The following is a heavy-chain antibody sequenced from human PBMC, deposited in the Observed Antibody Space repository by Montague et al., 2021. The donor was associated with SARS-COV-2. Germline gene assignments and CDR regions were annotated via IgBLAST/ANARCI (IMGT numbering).Heavy chain of an antibody. V-gene: IGHV3-21*01. CDR2: ISGSSSYI. J-gene: IGHJ5*02. CDR1: GFTFSSYY. Sequence: SLRLSCAASGFTFSSYYMNWVRQAPGKGLEWVSSISGSSSYIYYADSVKGRFTISRDNAKNSLYLQMNSLRAEDTAVYYCARDLPSFFLGIAVAGPFDPWGQGTLDTVSS. D-gene: IGHD6-19*01. CDR3: ARDLPSFFLGIAVAGPFDP.